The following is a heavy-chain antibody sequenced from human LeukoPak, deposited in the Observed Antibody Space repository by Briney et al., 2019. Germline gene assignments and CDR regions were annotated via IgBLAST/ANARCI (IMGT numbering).Heavy chain of an antibody. J-gene: IGHJ3*02. Sequence: GESLKISCKGSGYRFTSYWIGWVRQMPGKGLEWMGIIYPGDSETRYSPSFQGQVTMSADKSISTAYLQWSSPQASDTAMYCCARHHSIGWPDSAFDIWGQGTMVTESS. CDR1: GYRFTSYW. D-gene: IGHD6-19*01. CDR3: ARHHSIGWPDSAFDI. CDR2: IYPGDSET. V-gene: IGHV5-51*01.